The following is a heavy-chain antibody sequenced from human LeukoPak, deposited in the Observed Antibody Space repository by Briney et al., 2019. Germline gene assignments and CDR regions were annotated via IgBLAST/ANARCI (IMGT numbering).Heavy chain of an antibody. Sequence: PGGSLRLSCAASGFTFSSYSTNWVRQAPGQGLEWVSLISGDGVSTFFTDSVKGRFSISRDNSKNSLFLEMSSLRTEDTAMYYCARESGKFDYWGQGTLVAVSS. CDR2: ISGDGVST. CDR3: ARESGKFDY. J-gene: IGHJ4*02. V-gene: IGHV3-43*02. CDR1: GFTFSSYS.